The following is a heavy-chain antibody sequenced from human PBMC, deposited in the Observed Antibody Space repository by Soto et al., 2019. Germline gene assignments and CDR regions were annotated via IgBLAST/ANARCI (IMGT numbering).Heavy chain of an antibody. CDR2: ITGNAGST. J-gene: IGHJ6*02. CDR1: GFTFSNYG. Sequence: GGSLRLSCAASGFTFSNYGMSWVRQAPGKGLEWASAITGNAGSTYYADPVKGRFTISRDNSRNTMYLQINNLRAEDTAVYYCTKDQLSSGWYNDYYYGMDVWGQGTTVTVYS. CDR3: TKDQLSSGWYNDYYYGMDV. D-gene: IGHD6-19*01. V-gene: IGHV3-23*01.